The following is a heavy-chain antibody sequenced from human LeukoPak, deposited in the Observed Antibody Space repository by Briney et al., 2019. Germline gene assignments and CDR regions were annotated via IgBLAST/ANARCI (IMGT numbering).Heavy chain of an antibody. J-gene: IGHJ5*02. CDR3: ARSSFGDYAGWFDP. Sequence: SETLSLTCNVSGASISSYYWSWIRQSAGKELEWIGRIHTTGSTNLNPSFKSRVTLSRDTSKNQLSLKLSSVTAADTAVYYCARSSFGDYAGWFDPWGQGTLVTVSS. CDR1: GASISSYY. V-gene: IGHV4-4*07. D-gene: IGHD4-17*01. CDR2: IHTTGST.